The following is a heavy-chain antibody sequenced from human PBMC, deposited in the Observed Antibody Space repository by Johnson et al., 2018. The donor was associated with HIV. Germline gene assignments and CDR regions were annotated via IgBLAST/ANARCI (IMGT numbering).Heavy chain of an antibody. D-gene: IGHD4-11*01. Sequence: GLEWVSYISSSGSTIYYADSVKGRFTISRDNAKNSLYLQMNSLRAEDTAVYYCARSRRWTGTVTRPLEAFDMWGQGTMVTVSS. J-gene: IGHJ3*02. CDR2: ISSSGSTI. CDR3: ARSRRWTGTVTRPLEAFDM. V-gene: IGHV3-11*04.